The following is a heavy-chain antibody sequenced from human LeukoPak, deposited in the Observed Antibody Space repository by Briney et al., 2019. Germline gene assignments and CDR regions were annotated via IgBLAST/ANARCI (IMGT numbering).Heavy chain of an antibody. Sequence: GESLRISCKGSGYSFTSYWIGCVCQMPGKGLGWMGIIYPGDSDTRYSPSFQGQVTISADKSISTAYLQWSSLKASDTAMYYCARTYYYGSGSHPSLGYWGQGTLVTVSS. CDR3: ARTYYYGSGSHPSLGY. D-gene: IGHD3-10*01. CDR1: GYSFTSYW. V-gene: IGHV5-51*01. CDR2: IYPGDSDT. J-gene: IGHJ4*02.